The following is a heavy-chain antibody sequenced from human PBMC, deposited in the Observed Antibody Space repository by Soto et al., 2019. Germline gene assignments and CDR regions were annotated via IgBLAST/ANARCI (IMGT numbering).Heavy chain of an antibody. CDR1: GFSFVNYA. V-gene: IGHV3-23*01. D-gene: IGHD6-19*01. Sequence: PGGSLRLSCAASGFSFVNYAMNWVRQAPGKGLEWVSGLSGSGTSTYYADSVKGRFTISRDNSRDTLFPQMNSLTADDTAVYYCAKATTNGGWFNPFDSWGQGALVTVSS. CDR3: AKATTNGGWFNPFDS. J-gene: IGHJ4*02. CDR2: LSGSGTST.